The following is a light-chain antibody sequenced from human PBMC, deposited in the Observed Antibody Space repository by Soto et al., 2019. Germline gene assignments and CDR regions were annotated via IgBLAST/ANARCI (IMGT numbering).Light chain of an antibody. V-gene: IGKV1-8*01. CDR2: AAS. Sequence: AIRXXQSPSSLSAXXXXRVTITCRASQGISSYLAWYQQKPGKAPKLLIYAASTLQSGVPSRFSGSGSGTDFTLTISCLQSEDFATYYCQQYYSYPLITFGQGTRLEIK. J-gene: IGKJ5*01. CDR1: QGISSY. CDR3: QQYYSYPLIT.